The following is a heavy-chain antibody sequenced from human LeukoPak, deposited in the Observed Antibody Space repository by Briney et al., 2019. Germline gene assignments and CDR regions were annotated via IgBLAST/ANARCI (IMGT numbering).Heavy chain of an antibody. Sequence: GASVKVSCKASGYTFTSYDINWVRQATGQGLEWMGWMNPNSGNKGYAQKFQGRVTITRNTSISTAYMELSSLRSEDTAVYYCARGPTFAVASSSWRVGNYWGQGTLVTVSS. CDR2: MNPNSGNK. J-gene: IGHJ4*02. CDR3: ARGPTFAVASSSWRVGNY. V-gene: IGHV1-8*03. CDR1: GYTFTSYD. D-gene: IGHD6-13*01.